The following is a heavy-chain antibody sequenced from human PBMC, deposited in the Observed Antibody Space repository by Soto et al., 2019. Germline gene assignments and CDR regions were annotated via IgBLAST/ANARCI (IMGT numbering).Heavy chain of an antibody. J-gene: IGHJ5*02. CDR1: GGSVNGYY. D-gene: IGHD3-3*01. Sequence: SETLSLTCAVYGGSVNGYYWNWIRQPPGKGLEWTGEINHTGGTHYNPSLKSRVTMSVDTSKNQFSLRLSSVTAADTAIYSCATRTTVFGLLLPPFDPWGEGTQVTVSS. CDR2: INHTGGT. V-gene: IGHV4-34*01. CDR3: ATRTTVFGLLLPPFDP.